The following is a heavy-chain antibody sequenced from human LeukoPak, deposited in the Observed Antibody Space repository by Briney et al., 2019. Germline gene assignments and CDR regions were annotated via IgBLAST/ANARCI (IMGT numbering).Heavy chain of an antibody. CDR3: ARGGVSSAYVDY. CDR1: GYTFINYG. J-gene: IGHJ4*02. CDR2: ISGYNDNT. V-gene: IGHV1-18*04. Sequence: ASVTVSWKASGYTFINYGITWVRPVPGQGLEWVGWISGYNDNTKYAQTVQGRVTMSADTSTNTTCMELRGLRFDDTAVYYCARGGVSSAYVDYWGQGTLVSVSS. D-gene: IGHD3-22*01.